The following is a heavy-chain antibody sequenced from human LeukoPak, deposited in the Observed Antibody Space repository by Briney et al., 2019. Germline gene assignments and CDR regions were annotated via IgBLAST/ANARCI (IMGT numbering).Heavy chain of an antibody. Sequence: GSLRLSCAASGFTFSSYGMHWVRQAPGKGLEWVAVIWYDGSNKYYADSVKGRFTISRDNSKNTLYLQVNSLRAEDTAVYYCARDLAGPSPVYYFDYWGQGTLVTVSS. J-gene: IGHJ4*02. CDR1: GFTFSSYG. CDR3: ARDLAGPSPVYYFDY. V-gene: IGHV3-33*08. CDR2: IWYDGSNK.